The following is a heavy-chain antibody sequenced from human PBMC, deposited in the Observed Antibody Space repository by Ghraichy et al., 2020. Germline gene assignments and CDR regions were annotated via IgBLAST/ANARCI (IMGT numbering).Heavy chain of an antibody. CDR1: GFTFSSYA. CDR3: AKVRYSYGPPGYYYYYGMDV. V-gene: IGHV3-23*01. J-gene: IGHJ6*02. Sequence: GGSLRLSCAASGFTFSSYAMSWVRQAPGKGLEWVSAISGSGGSTYYADSVKGRFTIYRDNSKNTLYLQMNSLRAEDTAVYYCAKVRYSYGPPGYYYYYGMDVWGQGTTVTVSS. CDR2: ISGSGGST. D-gene: IGHD5-18*01.